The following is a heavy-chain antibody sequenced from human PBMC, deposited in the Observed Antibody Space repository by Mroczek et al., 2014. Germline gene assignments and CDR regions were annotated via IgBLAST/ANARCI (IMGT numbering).Heavy chain of an antibody. CDR3: ARGLGITGTTDAFDI. Sequence: QVQLVESGAEVKKPGASVKVSCKASGYTFTGYYMHWVRQAPGQGLEWMGWINPNSGGTNYAQKFQGRVTMTRDTSISTAYMELSRLRSDDTAVYYCARGLGITGTTDAFDIWGQGTMVTVSS. J-gene: IGHJ3*02. CDR1: GYTFTGYY. V-gene: IGHV1-2*02. D-gene: IGHD1-7*01. CDR2: INPNSGGT.